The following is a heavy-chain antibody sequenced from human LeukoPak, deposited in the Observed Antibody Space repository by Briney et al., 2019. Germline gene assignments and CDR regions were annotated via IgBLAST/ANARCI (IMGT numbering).Heavy chain of an antibody. J-gene: IGHJ4*02. CDR1: GFTFISYD. D-gene: IGHD3-3*01. Sequence: GGSLRLSCATSGFTFISYDMHWVRKAPGKGLECVGVIRYDGSREYYADSVKGRFTISRDNSKKSLYLQMNSLRAEDTAVYYCAKDAATRFDFWSGLAYWGQGALVTVSS. V-gene: IGHV3-30*02. CDR3: AKDAATRFDFWSGLAY. CDR2: IRYDGSRE.